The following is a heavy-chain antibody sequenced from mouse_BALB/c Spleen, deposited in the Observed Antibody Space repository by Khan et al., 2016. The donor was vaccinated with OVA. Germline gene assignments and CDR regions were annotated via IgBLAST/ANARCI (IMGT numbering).Heavy chain of an antibody. D-gene: IGHD3-1*01. CDR1: GYSITSGYF. CDR2: IRYDGDS. V-gene: IGHV3-6*02. CDR3: ARGGSSGPAWFTY. Sequence: EVQLQESGPGLVKSSQSLSLTCSVTGYSITSGYFWNWIRQFPGNNLEWMGYIRYDGDSNYNPSLKNRISITRDTSKNQFFLKLNSVTPEDTATYYCARGGSSGPAWFTYWGQGTRVTVSA. J-gene: IGHJ3*01.